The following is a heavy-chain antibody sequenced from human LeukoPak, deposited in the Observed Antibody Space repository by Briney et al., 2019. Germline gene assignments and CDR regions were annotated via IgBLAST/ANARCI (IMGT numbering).Heavy chain of an antibody. Sequence: SETPSLTCTVSGGSISTITYYWGWIRQPPGKGLEWVGHMYYRGNTFYNPSLKSRVTISVDTSKNQFSLKLRSVTAADTAVYYCARGVGLTQGGAFDFWGQGTLVTVSS. D-gene: IGHD3-16*01. V-gene: IGHV4-39*07. CDR3: ARGVGLTQGGAFDF. CDR1: GGSISTITYY. J-gene: IGHJ4*02. CDR2: MYYRGNT.